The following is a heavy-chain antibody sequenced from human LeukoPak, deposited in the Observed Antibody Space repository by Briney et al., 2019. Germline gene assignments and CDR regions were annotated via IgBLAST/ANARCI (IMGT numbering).Heavy chain of an antibody. V-gene: IGHV4-61*02. D-gene: IGHD6-19*01. J-gene: IGHJ4*02. CDR2: IYTSGYT. Sequence: SETLSLTCTVSGGSISSGGYYWSWIRQPAGQGLEWIGRIYTSGYTNYNPSLKSRVTMSVDTSKNQFSLKLSSVTAADTAVYYCARDLGMAGIAPVDYWGQGTLVTVSS. CDR1: GGSISSGGYY. CDR3: ARDLGMAGIAPVDY.